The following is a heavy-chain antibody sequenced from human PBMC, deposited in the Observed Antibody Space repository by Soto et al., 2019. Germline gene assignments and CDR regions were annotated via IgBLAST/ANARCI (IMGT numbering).Heavy chain of an antibody. CDR1: GFTVSSNY. V-gene: IGHV3-66*01. CDR3: ARETSGSYKTEYYYYYMDV. CDR2: IYSGGST. J-gene: IGHJ6*03. Sequence: GGSLRLSCAASGFTVSSNYMSWVRQAPGKGLEWVSVIYSGGSTYYADSVKGRFTISRDNSKNTLYLQMNSLRAEDTAVYYCARETSGSYKTEYYYYYMDVWGKGTTVTFSS. D-gene: IGHD3-10*01.